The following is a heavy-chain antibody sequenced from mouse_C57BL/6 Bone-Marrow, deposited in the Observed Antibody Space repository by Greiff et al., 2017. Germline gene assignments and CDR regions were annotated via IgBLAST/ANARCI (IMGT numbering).Heavy chain of an antibody. Sequence: QVQLQQSGAELVKPGASVKMSCKASGYTFTSYWITWVKQRPGQGLEWIGDIYPGSGSTNYNEKFKSKATLTVDPSSRTAYMQLSSLTSEDSAVYYCARPYYSNYWYFDVWGTGTTVTGSS. D-gene: IGHD2-5*01. J-gene: IGHJ1*03. CDR3: ARPYYSNYWYFDV. V-gene: IGHV1-55*01. CDR2: IYPGSGST. CDR1: GYTFTSYW.